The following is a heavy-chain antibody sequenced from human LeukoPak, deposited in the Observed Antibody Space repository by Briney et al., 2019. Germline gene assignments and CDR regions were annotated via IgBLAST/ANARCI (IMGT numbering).Heavy chain of an antibody. Sequence: SVKVSCKASGGTFSSYAISWVRQAPGQGLEWMGGIIPILGTANYAQKFQGIVTITTDESTSTAYMELSSLRSEDTAVYYCAGSRDGYNFDYWGQGTLVTVSS. J-gene: IGHJ4*02. V-gene: IGHV1-69*05. CDR1: GGTFSSYA. D-gene: IGHD5-24*01. CDR2: IIPILGTA. CDR3: AGSRDGYNFDY.